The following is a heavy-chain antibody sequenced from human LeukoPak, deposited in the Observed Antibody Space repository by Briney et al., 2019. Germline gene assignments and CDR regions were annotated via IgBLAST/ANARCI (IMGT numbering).Heavy chain of an antibody. CDR2: IKQDGSEQ. CDR3: ARVRSVAGRPDYFDY. D-gene: IGHD6-6*01. Sequence: QPGGSLRLSCAASGFTFSNYWMTWVRQAPGKGLEWVANIKQDGSEQYSVDSVKGRFTISRDNAKNSLYLQMSSPRAEDTAVYYCARVRSVAGRPDYFDYWGQGTLVTVSS. V-gene: IGHV3-7*01. J-gene: IGHJ4*02. CDR1: GFTFSNYW.